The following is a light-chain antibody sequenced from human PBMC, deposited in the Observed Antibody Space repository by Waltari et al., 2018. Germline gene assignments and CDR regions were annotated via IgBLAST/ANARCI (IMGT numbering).Light chain of an antibody. CDR2: WAS. V-gene: IGKV4-1*01. J-gene: IGKJ3*01. CDR1: QSVLYSSNNKNY. Sequence: DIVMTQSPDSLAVSLGERATIHCKSSQSVLYSSNNKNYLAWYQQKPGQPPKLLIYWASTRESGVPDRFSGSGSGTDFTLTISSLQAEDVAVYYCQQYYSTLSGFGPGTKVDIK. CDR3: QQYYSTLSG.